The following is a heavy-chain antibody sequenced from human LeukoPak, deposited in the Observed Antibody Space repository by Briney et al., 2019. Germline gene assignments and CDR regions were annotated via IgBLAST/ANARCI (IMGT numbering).Heavy chain of an antibody. D-gene: IGHD6-13*01. Sequence: SETLSLTCTVSGGSISSYYWSWIRQPPGKGLEWIRYIYYSGSTNYNPSLKSRVTISVDTSKNQFSLKLSSVTAADTAVYYCARHFSGAADYYYYGMDVWGQGTTVIVSS. J-gene: IGHJ6*02. CDR2: IYYSGST. V-gene: IGHV4-59*08. CDR3: ARHFSGAADYYYYGMDV. CDR1: GGSISSYY.